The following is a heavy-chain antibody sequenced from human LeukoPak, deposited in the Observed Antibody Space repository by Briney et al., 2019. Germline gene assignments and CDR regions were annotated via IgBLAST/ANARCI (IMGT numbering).Heavy chain of an antibody. CDR1: GFTFSSYS. V-gene: IGHV3-21*01. D-gene: IGHD3-22*01. Sequence: GGSLRLSCAASGFTFSSYSMNWFRQAPGKGLEWVSSISSSSSYIYYADSVKGRFTISRDNAKNSLYLQMNSLRAEDTAVYYCARDLDYYDSSGYYWGQGTLVTVSS. CDR3: ARDLDYYDSSGYY. J-gene: IGHJ4*02. CDR2: ISSSSSYI.